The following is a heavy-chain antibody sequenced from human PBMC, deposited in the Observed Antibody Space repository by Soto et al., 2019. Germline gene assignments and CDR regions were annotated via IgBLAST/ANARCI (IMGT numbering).Heavy chain of an antibody. CDR2: SNPSSKET. CDR1: GYSFSSYG. V-gene: IGHV1-18*01. J-gene: IGHJ5*02. Sequence: QVLLVQSGPEVKKPGASMKVSCKASGYSFSSYGITWVRQAPGRGLEWMGWSNPSSKETNYAQRFQGRVTVTTDTSTTPASIELRNLKYDDTAVYYCARDWYPRFDPWGPRTLVPVSS. D-gene: IGHD3-9*01. CDR3: ARDWYPRFDP.